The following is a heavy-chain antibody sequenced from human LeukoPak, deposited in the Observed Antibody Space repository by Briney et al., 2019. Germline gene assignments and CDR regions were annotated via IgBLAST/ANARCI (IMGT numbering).Heavy chain of an antibody. CDR1: GYTFTSYY. D-gene: IGHD1-26*01. Sequence: ASVKVSCKASGYTFTSYYMHWVRQAPGQGLEWMGWINPNSGGTNYAQKFQGRVTMTRDTSISTAYMELSRLRSDDTAVYYCARGMEPYYYMDVWGKGTTVTVSS. CDR2: INPNSGGT. CDR3: ARGMEPYYYMDV. V-gene: IGHV1-2*02. J-gene: IGHJ6*03.